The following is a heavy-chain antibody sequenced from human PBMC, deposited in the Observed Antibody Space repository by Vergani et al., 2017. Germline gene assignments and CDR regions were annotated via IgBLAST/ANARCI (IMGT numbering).Heavy chain of an antibody. CDR1: GFTFSHLG. CDR2: IWYDGSKK. CDR3: VKDAGSYENFFDS. J-gene: IGHJ4*02. V-gene: IGHV3-33*03. Sequence: QVQLVESGGGVVQPGRSLRLSCAASGFTFSHLGMHWVRQPPGRGLEWVAVIWYDGSKKYYGDSVKGRFSISRDNSKNMLYLEMNSLRVEDTATYYCVKDAGSYENFFDSWGQGTLVTVSS. D-gene: IGHD1-26*01.